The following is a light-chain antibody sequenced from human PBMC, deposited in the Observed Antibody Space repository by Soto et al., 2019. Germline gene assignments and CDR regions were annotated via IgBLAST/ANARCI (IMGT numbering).Light chain of an antibody. V-gene: IGKV1-39*01. Sequence: DIQMTQSPSSLSASVGDTVTVTCQASQDISNSVNWYQQTPGKDPKLRIYDASSLQSGVPYRFSGSGSGTDVTLTISSLQTEDFATYYCQQSYSTLWTFGQGTKVDIK. J-gene: IGKJ1*01. CDR2: DAS. CDR3: QQSYSTLWT. CDR1: QDISNS.